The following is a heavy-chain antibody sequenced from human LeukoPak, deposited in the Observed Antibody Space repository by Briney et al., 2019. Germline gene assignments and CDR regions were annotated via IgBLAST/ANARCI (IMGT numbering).Heavy chain of an antibody. CDR1: GFIFSGYG. D-gene: IGHD3-22*01. V-gene: IGHV3-33*06. Sequence: GGSLRLSCAASGFIFSGYGMHWVRQAPGKGLEWVAGVSYDATNYYYADSVKGRFTISRDNSKNTLYLQMNSLRAEDTAVYFCAKSNSGYNYIDFWGQGALVTVSS. CDR2: VSYDATNY. J-gene: IGHJ4*02. CDR3: AKSNSGYNYIDF.